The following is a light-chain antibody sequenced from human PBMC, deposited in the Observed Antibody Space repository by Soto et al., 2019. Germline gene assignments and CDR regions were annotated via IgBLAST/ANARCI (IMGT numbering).Light chain of an antibody. V-gene: IGKV4-1*01. J-gene: IGKJ1*01. CDR1: QSVLYSSNNKNY. CDR2: WAS. Sequence: DIVMTQSPDSLAVSLGERATINCKSSQSVLYSSNNKNYLAWYQQKPGQPPKLLIYWASTRQSGVPDRFSGSGSGTEFTLSISTLQAEDVAVYHCQQYFTSPHTFGQGTKVEIK. CDR3: QQYFTSPHT.